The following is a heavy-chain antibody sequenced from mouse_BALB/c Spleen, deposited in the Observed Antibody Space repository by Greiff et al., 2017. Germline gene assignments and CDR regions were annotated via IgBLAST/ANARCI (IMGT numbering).Heavy chain of an antibody. CDR3: ARWGMSTDAY. Sequence: QVQLQQSGAELAKPGASVKMSCKASGYTFTSYWMHWVKQRPGQGLEWIGYINPSTGYTEYNQKLKDKATLTADKSSSTAYMQLSSLTSEDSAVYYCARWGMSTDAYWGQGTLVTVSA. J-gene: IGHJ3*01. CDR1: GYTFTSYW. V-gene: IGHV1-7*01. D-gene: IGHD2-4*01. CDR2: INPSTGYT.